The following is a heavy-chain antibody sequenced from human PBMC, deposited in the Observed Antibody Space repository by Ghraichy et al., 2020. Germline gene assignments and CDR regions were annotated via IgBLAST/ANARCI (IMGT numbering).Heavy chain of an antibody. Sequence: SQTLSLTCTVSGGTVTNNNYYWTWIRQPPWKGLEWIGSIYYSGSTYNNPSLRSRVTISLNPSTSQFSLKPNPVTASHTAVYYCASETIIEGATYSFDYWGHGTLVAVSS. CDR3: ASETIIEGATYSFDY. CDR1: GGTVTNNNYY. CDR2: IYYSGST. J-gene: IGHJ4*01. D-gene: IGHD1-26*01. V-gene: IGHV4-39*01.